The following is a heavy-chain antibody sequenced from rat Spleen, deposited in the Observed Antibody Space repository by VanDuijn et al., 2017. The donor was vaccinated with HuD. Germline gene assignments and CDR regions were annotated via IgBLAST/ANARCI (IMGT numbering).Heavy chain of an antibody. CDR3: ARPELSYWYFDF. Sequence: EVQLVESDGGLVQPGRSLKLSCAASGFTFSDYYMAWVRQAPTKGLEWVATISYDGSSTYYRDSVKGRFTISRDNAKSTLYLQMDSLRSEDTATYYCARPELSYWYFDFWGPGTMVTVSS. J-gene: IGHJ1*01. V-gene: IGHV5-29*01. CDR2: ISYDGSST. D-gene: IGHD1-11*01. CDR1: GFTFSDYY.